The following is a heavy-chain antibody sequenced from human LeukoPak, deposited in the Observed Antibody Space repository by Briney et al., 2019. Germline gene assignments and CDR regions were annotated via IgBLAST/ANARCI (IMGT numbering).Heavy chain of an antibody. CDR2: ITSSGSTK. CDR1: GFTLSDYY. Sequence: GGSLRLSCAASGFTLSDYYMSWIRQAPGKGLEWVSYITSSGSTKYYADSVKGRFTISRDNAKNSLYLQMNSLRAEDTAVYYCARQHTVVTPVGYWGRGTLVTVSS. V-gene: IGHV3-11*01. CDR3: ARQHTVVTPVGY. J-gene: IGHJ4*02. D-gene: IGHD4-23*01.